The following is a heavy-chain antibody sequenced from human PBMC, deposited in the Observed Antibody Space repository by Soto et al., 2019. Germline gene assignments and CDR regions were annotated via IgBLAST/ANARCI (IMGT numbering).Heavy chain of an antibody. Sequence: EASVKVSCKASGYTFTYRYLHWVRQAPGQALEWMGWINPYNGNTDYARKFQGRVTMTRNSSISTAYMELSSLRSEDTAVYYCARAIVYYDFWSGYYPSMDVWGKGTTVTV. CDR1: GYTFTYRY. V-gene: IGHV1-45*02. D-gene: IGHD3-3*01. CDR2: INPYNGNT. CDR3: ARAIVYYDFWSGYYPSMDV. J-gene: IGHJ6*03.